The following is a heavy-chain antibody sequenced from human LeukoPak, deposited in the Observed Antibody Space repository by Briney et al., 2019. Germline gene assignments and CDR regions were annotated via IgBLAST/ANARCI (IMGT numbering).Heavy chain of an antibody. V-gene: IGHV1-2*02. CDR2: INPNSGVT. J-gene: IGHJ4*02. Sequence: ASVKVSCKATGYTFTGYFIHWVRQAPGQGLEWVGWINPNSGVTNYAQKFQGRVTMTRDTSISAAYMELSSLRSDDTAVYYCARGGGGLAYWGQGTLVTVSS. D-gene: IGHD3-16*01. CDR1: GYTFTGYF. CDR3: ARGGGGLAY.